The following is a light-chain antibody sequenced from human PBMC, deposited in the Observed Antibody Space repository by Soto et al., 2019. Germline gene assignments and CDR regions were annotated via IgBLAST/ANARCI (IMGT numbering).Light chain of an antibody. Sequence: ILMTQSPATLSVSPGERATLSCRASQSVSKNLAWYQQKPGQAPRLLIYDASTQATGIPARFSGSGSGTEFTLTISGLQSEDFADYYCQQYNNWPPWTFGQGTKMEIK. CDR1: QSVSKN. J-gene: IGKJ1*01. V-gene: IGKV3-15*01. CDR3: QQYNNWPPWT. CDR2: DAS.